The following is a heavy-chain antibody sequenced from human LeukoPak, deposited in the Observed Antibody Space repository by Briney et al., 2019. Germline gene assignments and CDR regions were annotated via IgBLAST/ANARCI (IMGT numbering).Heavy chain of an antibody. Sequence: PGGSLRLSCAASGFTFSSYAMHWVRQAPGKGLEWVAVISYDGSNKYYADSVKGRFTISRDNSKNTLYLQMNSLRAEDTAVYYCARDGTRGSGPWDYWGQGTLVTVSS. V-gene: IGHV3-30*04. J-gene: IGHJ4*02. CDR2: ISYDGSNK. CDR1: GFTFSSYA. D-gene: IGHD6-25*01. CDR3: ARDGTRGSGPWDY.